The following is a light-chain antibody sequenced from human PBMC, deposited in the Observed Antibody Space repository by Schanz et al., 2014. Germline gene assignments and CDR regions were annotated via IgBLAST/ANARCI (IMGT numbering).Light chain of an antibody. CDR3: QQYLNWPIT. CDR1: QTVTSGY. J-gene: IGKJ5*01. CDR2: AAS. V-gene: IGKV3-20*01. Sequence: EIVLTQSPGTLSLSPGERVTLSCRASQTVTSGYLAWYQQKPGQAPRLLIYAASSRATGIPARFSGSGSGPEFTLTIRSLQSEDFAVYYCQQYLNWPITFGQGTRLEIK.